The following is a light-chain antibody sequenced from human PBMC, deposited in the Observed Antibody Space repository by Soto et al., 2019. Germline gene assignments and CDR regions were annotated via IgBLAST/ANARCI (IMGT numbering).Light chain of an antibody. Sequence: EIVLSQSPGTLSLSPGDRATLACRASHSVSSSYLAWYQQKPGQAPRLLIYGASRRATGIPDRFSGSGSGTDFTLTISRLEPEDFAVYYCQQSGSSHTFGGGTKVEIK. CDR2: GAS. CDR3: QQSGSSHT. J-gene: IGKJ4*01. V-gene: IGKV3-20*01. CDR1: HSVSSSY.